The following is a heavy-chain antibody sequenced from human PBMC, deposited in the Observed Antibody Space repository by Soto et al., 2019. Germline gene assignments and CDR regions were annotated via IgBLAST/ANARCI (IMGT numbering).Heavy chain of an antibody. Sequence: ASLKASCKASGYTFTGHYIHWVRQAPEQGPEWMGEIGPESGATRYAQKFQGRVTMTRDMSITTVYMELNNLSPDDTAVYYCGRGRSGQIVVFYWGQGTPVTVSS. CDR3: GRGRSGQIVVFY. J-gene: IGHJ4*02. CDR1: GYTFTGHY. CDR2: IGPESGAT. D-gene: IGHD5-12*01. V-gene: IGHV1-2*02.